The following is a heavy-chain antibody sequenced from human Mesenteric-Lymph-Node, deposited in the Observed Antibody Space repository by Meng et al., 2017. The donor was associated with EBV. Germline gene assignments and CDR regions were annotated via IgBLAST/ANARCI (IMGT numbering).Heavy chain of an antibody. Sequence: EVQLVESGGGLVQPGGSLRLSCAASGFTFSNYAMNWVRQAPGKGLEWLSAMTGSGAKTYYVDSVKGRFTISRDNSKNTLYLQMNSLRAEDTAVYYCAKSVDILATSEFNYWGQGTLVTVSS. CDR3: AKSVDILATSEFNY. CDR2: MTGSGAKT. D-gene: IGHD5-12*01. J-gene: IGHJ4*02. V-gene: IGHV3-23*04. CDR1: GFTFSNYA.